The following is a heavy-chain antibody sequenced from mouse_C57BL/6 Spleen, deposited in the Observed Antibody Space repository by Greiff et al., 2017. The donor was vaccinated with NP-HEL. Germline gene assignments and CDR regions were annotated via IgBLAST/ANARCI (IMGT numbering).Heavy chain of an antibody. CDR3: AREGTMDGFAY. CDR2: ISDGGSYT. D-gene: IGHD1-1*02. V-gene: IGHV5-4*01. Sequence: EVQRVESGGGLVKPGGSLKLSCAASGFTFSSYAMSWVRQTPEKRLEWVATISDGGSYTYYPDNVKGRFTISRDNAKNNLYLQMSHLKSEDTAMYYCAREGTMDGFAYWGQGTLVTVSA. CDR1: GFTFSSYA. J-gene: IGHJ3*01.